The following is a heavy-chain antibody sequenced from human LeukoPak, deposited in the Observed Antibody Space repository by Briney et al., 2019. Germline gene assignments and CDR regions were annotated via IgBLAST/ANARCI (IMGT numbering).Heavy chain of an antibody. Sequence: SQTLSLTCTVSGASTSSGDYYWSWIRQPPGKGLEWIGSIYYSGSTFHYNPSLKSRVAISIDTSQNQFSLSLSSVTAADTAVYYCASTNCSRSSCFGANWFDPWGQGTLVTVSS. CDR3: ASTNCSRSSCFGANWFDP. D-gene: IGHD2-2*01. CDR2: IYYSGST. CDR1: GASTSSGDYY. J-gene: IGHJ5*02. V-gene: IGHV4-30-4*08.